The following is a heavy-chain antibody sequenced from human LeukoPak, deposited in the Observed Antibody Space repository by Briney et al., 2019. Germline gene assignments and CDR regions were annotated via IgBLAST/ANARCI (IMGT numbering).Heavy chain of an antibody. D-gene: IGHD4-17*01. J-gene: IGHJ4*02. V-gene: IGHV3-48*01. CDR3: ATHDYGDYGVGDY. Sequence: PGGSLRLSCAASGFTFSSYSMTWVRQAPGKGLEWVSYISSSSSTIYYADSVKGRFTISRDNAKNSLYLQMNSLRAEDAAVHYCATHDYGDYGVGDYWGQGTLVTVSS. CDR1: GFTFSSYS. CDR2: ISSSSSTI.